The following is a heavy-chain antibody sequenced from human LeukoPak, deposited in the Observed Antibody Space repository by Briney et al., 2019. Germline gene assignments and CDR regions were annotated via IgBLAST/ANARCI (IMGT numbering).Heavy chain of an antibody. CDR1: GGSISSSSYY. J-gene: IGHJ4*02. Sequence: SETLSLTCTVSGGSISSSSYYWGWIRQPPGKGLEWIESIYYSGSTYYNPSLKSRVTISVDTSKNQFSLKLSSVTAADTAVYYCASQPNLYGSGSYYRTWGQGTLVTVSS. CDR2: IYYSGST. V-gene: IGHV4-39*07. D-gene: IGHD3-10*01. CDR3: ASQPNLYGSGSYYRT.